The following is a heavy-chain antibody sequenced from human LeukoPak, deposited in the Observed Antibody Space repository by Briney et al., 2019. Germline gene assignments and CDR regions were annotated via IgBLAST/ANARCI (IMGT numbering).Heavy chain of an antibody. CDR2: ISVYNDNT. J-gene: IGHJ6*03. V-gene: IGHV1-18*01. CDR1: GYTFTSYA. D-gene: IGHD2-2*01. CDR3: ARDVEEIVVVPTAGTGKYYYYYMDV. Sequence: ASVKLSCKASGYTFTSYAMNWVRQAPGQGLEWMGWISVYNDNTNYAQNLQGRVTMTTDTSTSTAYMDLRSLRSDDTAVYYCARDVEEIVVVPTAGTGKYYYYYMDVWGKGTTVSVSS.